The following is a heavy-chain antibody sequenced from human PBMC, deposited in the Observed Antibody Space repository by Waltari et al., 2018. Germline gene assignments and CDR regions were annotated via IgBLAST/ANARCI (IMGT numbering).Heavy chain of an antibody. CDR2: INPNSGGT. J-gene: IGHJ5*02. CDR1: GYTFTGYY. D-gene: IGHD6-13*01. V-gene: IGHV1-2*04. Sequence: QVQLVQSGAEVKKPGASVKVSCKASGYTFTGYYMHWVRQAPGQGLEWMGWINPNSGGTNYAQKFQGWVTMTRDTSISTAYMELSRLRSDDTAVYYCARDISSAAALQMVGWFDPWGQGTLVTVSS. CDR3: ARDISSAAALQMVGWFDP.